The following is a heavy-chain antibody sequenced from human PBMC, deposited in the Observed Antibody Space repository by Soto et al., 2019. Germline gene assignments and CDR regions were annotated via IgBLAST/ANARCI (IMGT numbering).Heavy chain of an antibody. CDR3: ATYSRPRYYDILTGYPDHYYGMDV. Sequence: GASVKVSCKASGGTFSSYAISWVRQAPGQGLEWMGGIIPIFGTANYAQKFQGRVTITADESTSTAYMELSSLRSEDTAVYYCATYSRPRYYDILTGYPDHYYGMDVWGQGTTVTVSS. CDR1: GGTFSSYA. D-gene: IGHD3-9*01. CDR2: IIPIFGTA. J-gene: IGHJ6*02. V-gene: IGHV1-69*13.